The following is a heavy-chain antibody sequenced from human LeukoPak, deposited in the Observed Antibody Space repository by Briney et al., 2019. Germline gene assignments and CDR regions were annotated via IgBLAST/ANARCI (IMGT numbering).Heavy chain of an antibody. CDR2: IYHSGST. Sequence: SETLSLTCTVSGGSISSDAYYWGWIRQPPKKGLEWIGTIYHSGSTYLNPSLRSRLTISVDTSKNQFSLNLSSVTAADTAVYYCTRLDGAWGYFDYWGQGTLVTVSS. CDR1: GGSISSDAYY. D-gene: IGHD3-16*01. J-gene: IGHJ4*02. V-gene: IGHV4-39*01. CDR3: TRLDGAWGYFDY.